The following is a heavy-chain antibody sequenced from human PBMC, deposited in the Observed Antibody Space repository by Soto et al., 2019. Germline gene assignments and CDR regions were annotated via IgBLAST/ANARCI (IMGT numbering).Heavy chain of an antibody. D-gene: IGHD3-22*01. CDR2: ISAYNGNT. CDR1: GYTFTSYG. V-gene: IGHV1-18*01. Sequence: ASVKVSCKASGYTFTSYGISWVRQAPGQGLEWMGWISAYNGNTNYAQKLQGRVTMTTDTSTSTAYMELRSLRSDDTAVYYCARRLTYYYDSSGYSPFVYWGQGTLVTVSS. J-gene: IGHJ4*02. CDR3: ARRLTYYYDSSGYSPFVY.